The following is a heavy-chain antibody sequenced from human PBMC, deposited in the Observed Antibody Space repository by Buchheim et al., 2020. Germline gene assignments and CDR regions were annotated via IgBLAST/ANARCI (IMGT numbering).Heavy chain of an antibody. CDR1: GFTVSSNY. Sequence: EVQLVESGGGLVQPGGSLRLSCAASGFTVSSNYMSWVRQAPGKGLEWVSVIYSGGSTYYADSVKGRFTISRDNSKNTLYLQMNSLRAENTTVDYCARARRRIAVAGYFDYWGQGTL. CDR2: IYSGGST. D-gene: IGHD6-19*01. CDR3: ARARRRIAVAGYFDY. J-gene: IGHJ4*01. V-gene: IGHV3-66*01.